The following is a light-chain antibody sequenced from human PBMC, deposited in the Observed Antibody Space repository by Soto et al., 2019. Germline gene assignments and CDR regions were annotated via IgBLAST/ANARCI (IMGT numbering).Light chain of an antibody. J-gene: IGLJ1*01. CDR3: QTWGTGIHV. CDR1: SGHSSYA. CDR2: LNSDGSH. V-gene: IGLV4-69*01. Sequence: QSVLTQSPSASASLGASVKLTCTLSSGHSSYAIAWHQQQPEKGPRSLMKLNSDGSHSKGDGIPDRFSGSSSGAERYLTISSLQSEDEADYYCQTWGTGIHVFGTGTKVTVL.